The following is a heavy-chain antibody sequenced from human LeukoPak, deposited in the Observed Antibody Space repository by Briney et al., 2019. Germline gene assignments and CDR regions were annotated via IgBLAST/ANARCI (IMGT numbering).Heavy chain of an antibody. CDR1: GFTFDDYA. D-gene: IGHD5-18*01. J-gene: IGHJ3*02. Sequence: GGSLRLSCAASGFTFDDYAMHWVRQAPGKGLEWVSLISGDGGSTYYADSVKGLFTISGENSKNSLYLQMNSLRTEDTALYYCAKAKIQLSMLDAFDIWGQGTMVTVSS. CDR2: ISGDGGST. V-gene: IGHV3-43*02. CDR3: AKAKIQLSMLDAFDI.